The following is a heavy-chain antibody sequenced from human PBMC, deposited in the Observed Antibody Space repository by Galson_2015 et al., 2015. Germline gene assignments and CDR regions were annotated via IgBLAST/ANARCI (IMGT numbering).Heavy chain of an antibody. CDR2: ISSSNTI. CDR1: GFTFSSSN. V-gene: IGHV3-48*02. CDR3: AREVTTGSRYFDY. Sequence: SLRLSCAASGFTFSSSNMNWVRQAPGKGLEWVSYISSSNTIYYADSVKGRFTISRENAKNSLYLQMNSLRDEDTAVYYCAREVTTGSRYFDYWGQGTLVTVSS. D-gene: IGHD4-17*01. J-gene: IGHJ4*02.